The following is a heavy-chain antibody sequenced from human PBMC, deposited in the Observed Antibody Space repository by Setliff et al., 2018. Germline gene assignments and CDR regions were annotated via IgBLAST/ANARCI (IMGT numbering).Heavy chain of an antibody. CDR2: ISTYNGNT. CDR3: ARAHNSGSYFNVY. V-gene: IGHV1-18*01. Sequence: ASVKVSCKASGYTFTSYGITWVRQAPGQGLEWMGWISTYNGNTNYAQKLQGRITMTTDTSTSTAYMELRSLISDDTAVYYCARAHNSGSYFNVYWGQGTLVTVSS. CDR1: GYTFTSYG. D-gene: IGHD3-10*01. J-gene: IGHJ4*02.